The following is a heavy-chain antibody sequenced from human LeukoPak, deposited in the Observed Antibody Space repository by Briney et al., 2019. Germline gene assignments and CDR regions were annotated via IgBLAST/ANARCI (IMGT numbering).Heavy chain of an antibody. J-gene: IGHJ4*02. CDR1: GFSLSSSGVG. CDR3: AHGPNSARGRCFDY. V-gene: IGHV2-5*02. D-gene: IGHD3-16*01. CDR2: IYWDGDK. Sequence: SGPTLVNPTQTLTLTCTFSGFSLSSSGVGVGWIRQPPGKALEWLALIYWDGDKRYSPSLESRLTISKDTSKNQVVLTMTNMDPVDTATYYCAHGPNSARGRCFDYWGQGTLVTVSS.